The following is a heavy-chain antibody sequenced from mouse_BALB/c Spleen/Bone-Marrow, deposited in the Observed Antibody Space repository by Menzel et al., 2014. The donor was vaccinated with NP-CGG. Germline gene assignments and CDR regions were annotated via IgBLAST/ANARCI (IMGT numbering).Heavy chain of an antibody. J-gene: IGHJ2*01. CDR2: INPDSSTI. V-gene: IGHV4-1*02. CDR1: GFDFSRYW. Sequence: EVNVVDSGGGLVQPGGSLKLSCAASGFDFSRYWMSWVRQAPGKGLEWIGEINPDSSTINYTPSLKDKFIISGDNAKNTLYLQMSKVRSEDTALYYCARNGYYGYSDYWGQGTTLTVSS. D-gene: IGHD2-1*01. CDR3: ARNGYYGYSDY.